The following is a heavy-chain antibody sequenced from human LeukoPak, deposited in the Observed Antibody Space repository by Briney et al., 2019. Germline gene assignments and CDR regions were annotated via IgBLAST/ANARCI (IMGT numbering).Heavy chain of an antibody. Sequence: ASVRVSCKASGYTFTSYYMHWVRQAPGQGLEWMGIINPSDGGTSYAQKFQGRVTMTRDASTSTVYMELSSLRSEDTAVYHCAREPPASGYFDYWGQGSLATVSS. J-gene: IGHJ4*02. CDR2: INPSDGGT. CDR3: AREPPASGYFDY. CDR1: GYTFTSYY. V-gene: IGHV1-46*01.